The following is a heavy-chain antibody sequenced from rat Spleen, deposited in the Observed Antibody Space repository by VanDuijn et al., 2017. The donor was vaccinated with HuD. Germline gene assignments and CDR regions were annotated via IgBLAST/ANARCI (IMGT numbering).Heavy chain of an antibody. CDR2: LSPSGGNT. CDR1: GFTFTNYG. J-gene: IGHJ3*01. CDR3: ATDPFPY. V-gene: IGHV5-19*01. Sequence: EVQLVESGGGLMQPGRSLKLSCAASGFTFTNYGMHWIRQAPTKGLEWVASLSPSGGNTYYRDSVKGRFTISRDNAKSTLDLQMDSLRSDDTATYYCATDPFPYWGQGTLVTVSS.